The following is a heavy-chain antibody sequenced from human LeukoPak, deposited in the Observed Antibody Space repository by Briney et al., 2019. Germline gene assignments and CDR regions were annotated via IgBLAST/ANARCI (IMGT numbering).Heavy chain of an antibody. V-gene: IGHV3-21*01. CDR1: GFTFSSYS. D-gene: IGHD2-2*02. CDR2: ISSSSSYI. CDR3: ARVHRSIPFDY. Sequence: PGGSLRLSCAASGFTFSSYSMNWVRQAPGKGLEWVSSISSSSSYIYYADSVKGRSTISRDNAKNSLYLQMNSLRAEDTAVYYCARVHRSIPFDYWGQGTLVTVSS. J-gene: IGHJ4*02.